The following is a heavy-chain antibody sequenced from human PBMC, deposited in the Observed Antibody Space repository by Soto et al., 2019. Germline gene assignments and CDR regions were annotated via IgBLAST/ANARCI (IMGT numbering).Heavy chain of an antibody. CDR2: ISGSGGRT. CDR3: ARARFAESEPGDY. D-gene: IGHD3-10*01. CDR1: GFTFSEYA. Sequence: EVQLLESGGGLVQPGGSLRLSCAASGFTFSEYAMTWVRQAPGKGLEWVSSISGSGGRTSYADSVKGRFTISRDNSNNTLYLQLSSLRAGDAALYYCARARFAESEPGDYWGQGALVTVSS. J-gene: IGHJ4*02. V-gene: IGHV3-23*01.